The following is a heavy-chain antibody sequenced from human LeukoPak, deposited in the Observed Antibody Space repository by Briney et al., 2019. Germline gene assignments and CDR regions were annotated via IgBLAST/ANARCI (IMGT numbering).Heavy chain of an antibody. D-gene: IGHD6-6*01. CDR2: IYPGDSDT. J-gene: IGHJ4*02. Sequence: GESLKISCKGSGYSFTSYWIGWVRQMPGKGLEWMGIIYPGDSDTRYSPSFQGQVIISADKSINTAYLQWNTLKASDTAMYFCARLPTSSSRQIFDYWGQGTLVTVSS. V-gene: IGHV5-51*01. CDR1: GYSFTSYW. CDR3: ARLPTSSSRQIFDY.